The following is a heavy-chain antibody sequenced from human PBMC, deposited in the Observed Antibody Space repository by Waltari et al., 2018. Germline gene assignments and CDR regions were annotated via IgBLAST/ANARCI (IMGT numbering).Heavy chain of an antibody. CDR1: GLTFNSHA. V-gene: IGHV3-48*01. J-gene: IGHJ4*02. D-gene: IGHD2-8*01. Sequence: EVQLVESGGGLVQPGGSLRLSCAASGLTFNSHAMNWVRQAPWKGLEWVSYISSSSGAIYYADSVKGRFTISRDNAKNSLYLQMNSLRADDTAVYYCASDPSIGSNLYRYFDFWGQGTLVTVSS. CDR3: ASDPSIGSNLYRYFDF. CDR2: ISSSSGAI.